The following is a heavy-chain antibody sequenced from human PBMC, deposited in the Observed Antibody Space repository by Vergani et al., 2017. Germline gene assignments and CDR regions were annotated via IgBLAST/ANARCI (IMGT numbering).Heavy chain of an antibody. V-gene: IGHV3-23*04. CDR3: AKDPLVYSYYDSSGYPNYFDY. CDR1: GFTFDDYA. J-gene: IGHJ4*02. Sequence: EVQLVESGGGLVQPGRSLRLSCAASGFTFDDYAMHWVRQAPGKGLEWVSGISGSGGSTYYADSVKGRFTISRDNSKNTLYLQMNSLRAEDTAVYYCAKDPLVYSYYDSSGYPNYFDYWGQGTLVTVSS. CDR2: ISGSGGST. D-gene: IGHD3-22*01.